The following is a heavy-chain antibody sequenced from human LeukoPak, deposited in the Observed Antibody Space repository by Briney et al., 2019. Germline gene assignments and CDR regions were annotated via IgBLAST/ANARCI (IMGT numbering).Heavy chain of an antibody. Sequence: SETLSLTCTVSGGPISSYYWSWIRQPPGKGLEWIGYIYYSGSTNYNPSLKSRVTISVDTSKSQFSLKLSSVTAADTAVYYCARGSSEYAFDIWGQGTMVTVSS. CDR2: IYYSGST. D-gene: IGHD3-22*01. V-gene: IGHV4-59*01. CDR1: GGPISSYY. CDR3: ARGSSEYAFDI. J-gene: IGHJ3*02.